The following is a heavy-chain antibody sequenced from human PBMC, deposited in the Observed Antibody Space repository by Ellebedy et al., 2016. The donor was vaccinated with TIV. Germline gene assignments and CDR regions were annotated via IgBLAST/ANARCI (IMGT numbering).Heavy chain of an antibody. CDR1: GFTFSSYG. D-gene: IGHD2-15*01. J-gene: IGHJ4*02. CDR2: ISSSSRTI. CDR3: ASLGVRYCSGGSCYEASDY. V-gene: IGHV3-48*04. Sequence: GESLKISCAGSGFTFSSYGMNWVRQAPGKGLEWVSYISSSSRTIYYADSVKGRFTISRDNAKNSLYLHMNSLRAEDTAVYYCASLGVRYCSGGSCYEASDYWGQGTLVTVSS.